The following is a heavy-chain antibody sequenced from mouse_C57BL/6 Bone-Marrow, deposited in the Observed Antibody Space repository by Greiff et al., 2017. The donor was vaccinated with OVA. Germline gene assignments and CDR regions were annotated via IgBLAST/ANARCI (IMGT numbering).Heavy chain of an antibody. Sequence: EVKLVESGGGLVQPGGSLSLSCAASGFTFTDYYMSWVRQPPGKALEWLGFIRNKANGDTTEYSASVKGRFTISRDNSQSILYLQMNALRAEDSATYYCASLVASYWYFDVWGTGTTVTVSS. CDR1: GFTFTDYY. J-gene: IGHJ1*03. D-gene: IGHD1-1*01. V-gene: IGHV7-3*01. CDR2: IRNKANGDTT. CDR3: ASLVASYWYFDV.